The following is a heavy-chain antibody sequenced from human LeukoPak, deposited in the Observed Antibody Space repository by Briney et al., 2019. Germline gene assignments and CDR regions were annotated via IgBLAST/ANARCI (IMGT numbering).Heavy chain of an antibody. D-gene: IGHD2-15*01. V-gene: IGHV3-23*01. J-gene: IGHJ4*02. CDR3: AKSTAPCSRGSCYSALES. Sequence: GGSLRLSCAASGFTFRSYVMSWVRLAPGKGLEWVSGLNTDRAWIYYADSVKGRFTISRDNSENTLYLQMNSLRVEDTAIYYCAKSTAPCSRGSCYSALESRGQGTLVTVSS. CDR2: LNTDRAWI. CDR1: GFTFRSYV.